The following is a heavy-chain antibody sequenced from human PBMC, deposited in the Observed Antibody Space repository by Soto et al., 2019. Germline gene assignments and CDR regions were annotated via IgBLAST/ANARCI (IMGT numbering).Heavy chain of an antibody. CDR1: GGAFSNHY. J-gene: IGHJ2*01. CDR2: INHSGST. V-gene: IGHV4-34*01. Sequence: QVQLQQWGAGLLKPSETLSLTCAVDGGAFSNHYWSWIRQPPGKGLEWIVEINHSGSTNSNPSLKSPVTISVDTSKNQFSLKLISVTAADTAVYYCARMYGDYAEYFDLWGRGTLVTVSS. CDR3: ARMYGDYAEYFDL. D-gene: IGHD4-17*01.